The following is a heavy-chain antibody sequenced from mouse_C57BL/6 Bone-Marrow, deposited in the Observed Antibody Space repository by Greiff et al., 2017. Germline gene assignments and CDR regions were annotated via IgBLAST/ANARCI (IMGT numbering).Heavy chain of an antibody. Sequence: VQLQQSGAELVRPGASVTLSCKASGYTFTDYEMHWVKQTPVHGLEWIGAIDPETGGPAYNQKFKGKAILTADKSSSTAYMELRSLTSEDSAVYYCTRGGIYYGNYFDYWGQGTTLTVSS. J-gene: IGHJ2*01. D-gene: IGHD2-1*01. CDR2: IDPETGGP. CDR3: TRGGIYYGNYFDY. V-gene: IGHV1-15*01. CDR1: GYTFTDYE.